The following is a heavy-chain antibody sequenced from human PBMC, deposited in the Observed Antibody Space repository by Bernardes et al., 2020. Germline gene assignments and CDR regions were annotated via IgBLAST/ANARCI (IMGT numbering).Heavy chain of an antibody. D-gene: IGHD3-16*02. Sequence: SETLSLTCTVSGGSISSYYWNWIRQPPGKGLEWIGYIYYSGSTNYNPSLKSRLTISVDTSKNQFSLKLSSVTAADTAVYYCARGTSSFPRWFDPWGQGTLVTVYS. CDR1: GGSISSYY. CDR2: IYYSGST. J-gene: IGHJ5*02. CDR3: ARGTSSFPRWFDP. V-gene: IGHV4-59*08.